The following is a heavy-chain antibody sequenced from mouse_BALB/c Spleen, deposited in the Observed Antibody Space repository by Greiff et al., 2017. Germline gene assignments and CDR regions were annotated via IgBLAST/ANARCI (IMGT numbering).Heavy chain of an antibody. CDR1: GYAFTNYW. CDR3: ARRKLGRGVYAMDY. V-gene: IGHV1-63*01. J-gene: IGHJ4*01. D-gene: IGHD4-1*01. CDR2: IYPGSGNT. Sequence: VQLQQSGAELVRPGTSVKISCKASGYAFTNYWLGWVKQRPGHGLEWIGDIYPGSGNTYYNEKFRGKATLTADKSSSTAYMQLSSLTSEDSAVYFCARRKLGRGVYAMDYWGQGTSVTVSS.